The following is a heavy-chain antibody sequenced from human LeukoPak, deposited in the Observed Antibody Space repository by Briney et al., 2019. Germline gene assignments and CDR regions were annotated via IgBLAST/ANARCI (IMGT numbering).Heavy chain of an antibody. J-gene: IGHJ4*02. CDR2: ISSNGGSS. D-gene: IGHD4-23*01. CDR3: AKNLNGGNTHSDY. V-gene: IGHV3-64D*09. CDR1: GFTFSAYA. Sequence: GGSLRLSCSASGFTFSAYAMYWVRQAPGKGLEYVSGISSNGGSSFYADSVKGRFTISRDNSKNTLYLQMSSLRAEDTAVYYCAKNLNGGNTHSDYWGQGTLVTVSS.